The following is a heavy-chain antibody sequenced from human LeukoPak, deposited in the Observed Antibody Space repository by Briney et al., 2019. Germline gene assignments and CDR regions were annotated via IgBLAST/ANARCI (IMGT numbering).Heavy chain of an antibody. CDR2: IYGGGDT. CDR3: AIRAYYYGMDV. Sequence: GGSLRLSCAASGFTVTDNYMNWVRQSSGKGLEWVSVIYGGGDTNYADSVKGRFIISRDTSKNTVYLQMNSLRAEDTAVYYCAIRAYYYGMDVWGQGTTVTVSS. CDR1: GFTVTDNY. V-gene: IGHV3-53*01. J-gene: IGHJ6*02.